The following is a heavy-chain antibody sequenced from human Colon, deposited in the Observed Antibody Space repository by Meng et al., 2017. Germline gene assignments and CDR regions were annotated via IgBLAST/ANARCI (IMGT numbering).Heavy chain of an antibody. D-gene: IGHD3-16*01. CDR2: ARIDYANT. CDR3: ARDYWGSLDF. CDR1: VASVRSPDHQ. J-gene: IGHJ4*02. V-gene: IGHV4-61*08. Sequence: QLQEADPGLVRPSSTLSFICAVSVASVRSPDHQWGWVRQPPGKGLEWIGYARIDYANTNYNPSLKSRVNVSLDTSKNQFSLNVRSVTAADTAVYYCARDYWGSLDFWGQGILVTVSS.